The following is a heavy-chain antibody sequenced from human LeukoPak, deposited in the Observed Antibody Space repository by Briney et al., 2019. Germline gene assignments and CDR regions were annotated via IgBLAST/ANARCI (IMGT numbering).Heavy chain of an antibody. CDR3: ARGLRIAARPFDY. V-gene: IGHV4-34*01. CDR1: GGSFKGYY. CDR2: INHSGST. J-gene: IGHJ4*02. Sequence: ETLLVPCADNGGSFKGYYWSGIRQTPRKGLEWIGEINHSGSTNYNPSLKSRVTISVDTSKNQFSLKLSSVTAADTAVYYCARGLRIAARPFDYWGQGTLVTVSS. D-gene: IGHD6-6*01.